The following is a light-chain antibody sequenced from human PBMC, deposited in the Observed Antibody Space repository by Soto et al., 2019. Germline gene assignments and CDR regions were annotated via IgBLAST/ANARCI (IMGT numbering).Light chain of an antibody. V-gene: IGKV3-11*01. CDR2: DAS. CDR3: LQDYSPLLA. CDR1: QSVSSY. J-gene: IGKJ4*01. Sequence: EILLTQSPATLSLSPGERATLSCRASQSVSSYLAWYQQKPGQAPRLLIYDASNRATGVPARFSGGGSGPEFTLTIRSLQPEDSALYFCLQDYSPLLAYGAGTKVDIK.